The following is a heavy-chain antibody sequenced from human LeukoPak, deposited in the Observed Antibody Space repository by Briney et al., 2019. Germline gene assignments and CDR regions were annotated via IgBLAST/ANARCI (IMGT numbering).Heavy chain of an antibody. CDR3: ARYIVSYPHDAFDI. Sequence: SETLSLTCTVSGGSVSSYYWSWIRQPPGKGLEWIGYIYYSGSTNYNPSLKSRVTISVDTSKKQFSLKLSSVTAADTAFYYCARYIVSYPHDAFDIWGQGTMVTVSS. CDR2: IYYSGST. J-gene: IGHJ3*02. D-gene: IGHD1-26*01. V-gene: IGHV4-59*02. CDR1: GGSVSSYY.